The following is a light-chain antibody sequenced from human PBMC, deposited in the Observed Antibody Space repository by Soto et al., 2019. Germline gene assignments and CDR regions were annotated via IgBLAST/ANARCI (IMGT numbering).Light chain of an antibody. J-gene: IGKJ1*01. CDR3: QQYGSSLENT. Sequence: EIVMTQSPGTLSLSPGERATLSCRASQSVSSSYLAWYQQKPGQAPRLLIYGASSRATGIPDRFSGSGSGTDFTLTISRLEPEDFAVYYCQQYGSSLENTFGQGTKVDIK. V-gene: IGKV3-20*01. CDR1: QSVSSSY. CDR2: GAS.